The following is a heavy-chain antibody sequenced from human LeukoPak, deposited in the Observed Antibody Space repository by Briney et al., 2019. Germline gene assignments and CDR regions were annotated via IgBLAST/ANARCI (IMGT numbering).Heavy chain of an antibody. J-gene: IGHJ6*03. CDR2: ISGSGGST. V-gene: IGHV3-23*01. D-gene: IGHD3-10*01. CDR3: AKYPSYYYGSGSYYKVGIYYMDV. Sequence: GGSLRLSCAASGFTFSSYGMSWVRQAPGKGLEWVSAISGSGGSTYYADSVKGRFTISRDNSKNTLYLQMNSLRAEDTAVYYCAKYPSYYYGSGSYYKVGIYYMDVWGKGTTVTISS. CDR1: GFTFSSYG.